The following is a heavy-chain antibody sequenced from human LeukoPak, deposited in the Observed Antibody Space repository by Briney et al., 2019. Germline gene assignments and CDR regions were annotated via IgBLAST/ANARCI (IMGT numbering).Heavy chain of an antibody. Sequence: ASVKVSCKASGYTFTSYYMHWVRQAPGQGLEWMGIINPSGGSTSYAQKFQGRVTMTRDTSTSTVYMELSSLRSEDTAVYYCARAVSYYGSGSSNDYWGQGTLVTVSS. CDR1: GYTFTSYY. V-gene: IGHV1-46*01. D-gene: IGHD3-10*01. CDR3: ARAVSYYGSGSSNDY. CDR2: INPSGGST. J-gene: IGHJ4*02.